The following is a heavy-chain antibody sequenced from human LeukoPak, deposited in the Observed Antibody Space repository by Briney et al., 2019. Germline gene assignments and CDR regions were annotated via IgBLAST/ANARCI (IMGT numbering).Heavy chain of an antibody. CDR1: GFTFSSYS. V-gene: IGHV3-21*01. CDR2: ISSSSSYI. CDR3: ARESNGDFWSGYYHYFDY. D-gene: IGHD3-3*01. Sequence: RPGGSLRLPCAAYGFTFSSYSMKWVRQAPGKGREWVSSISSSSSYIYYADAVKGRFTISRDNGKNSLYLQMNSLRAEDTAVYYCARESNGDFWSGYYHYFDYWGQGTLVTVSS. J-gene: IGHJ4*02.